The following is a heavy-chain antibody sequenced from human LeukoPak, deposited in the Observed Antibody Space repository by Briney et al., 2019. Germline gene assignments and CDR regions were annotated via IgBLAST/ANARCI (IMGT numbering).Heavy chain of an antibody. J-gene: IGHJ4*02. CDR3: TTRVVTRNDY. V-gene: IGHV3-15*01. CDR1: GFTFDYAW. Sequence: GGSLRLSCSASGFTFDYAWMNWVRQAPGKGLEWVCRIKTNTDGGKTASAAPVKGRFTISRDDSKNTLYLQMNSLKTEDTAVYYCTTRVVTRNDYWGQGTLVTASS. CDR2: IKTNTDGGKT. D-gene: IGHD2-21*02.